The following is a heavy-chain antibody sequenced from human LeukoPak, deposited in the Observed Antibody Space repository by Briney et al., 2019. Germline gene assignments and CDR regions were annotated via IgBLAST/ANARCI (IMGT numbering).Heavy chain of an antibody. Sequence: GGSLRLSCAASGFTFSSYWMSWVRQAPGKGLEGVANIKQDGSEKYYVDSVKGRFTISRDNAKNSLYLQMNTLRAEDTAVYYCARGSSSWYHVLDWFDPWGQGTLVTVSS. J-gene: IGHJ5*02. D-gene: IGHD6-13*01. CDR2: IKQDGSEK. V-gene: IGHV3-7*03. CDR1: GFTFSSYW. CDR3: ARGSSSWYHVLDWFDP.